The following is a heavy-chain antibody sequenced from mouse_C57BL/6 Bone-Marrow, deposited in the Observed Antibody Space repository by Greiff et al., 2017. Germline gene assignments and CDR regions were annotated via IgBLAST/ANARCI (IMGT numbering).Heavy chain of an antibody. J-gene: IGHJ3*01. Sequence: VQLQQPGAELVRPGSSVKLSCKASGYTFTSYWMHWVKQRPIPGLEWIGNIDPSDSETPYNQKFKDKATLTVAKSSSTAYMQLSSLTSEDSAVYYGASSAYWGQGTLVTVSA. V-gene: IGHV1-52*01. CDR3: ASSAY. CDR2: IDPSDSET. CDR1: GYTFTSYW.